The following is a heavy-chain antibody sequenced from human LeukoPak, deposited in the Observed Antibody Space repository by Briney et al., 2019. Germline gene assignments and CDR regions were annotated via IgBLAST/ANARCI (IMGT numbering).Heavy chain of an antibody. CDR2: IRGKGYAGTT. CDR1: GFTFGDYP. D-gene: IGHD3-3*02. V-gene: IGHV3-49*03. CDR3: TRGISSR. J-gene: IGHJ4*02. Sequence: PGGSLRLSCTTSGFTFGDYPMNWFRQAPGKGLEWVGFIRGKGYAGTTEYAASVKGRFIISRDDSKSIAYLQMNSLKTEDTGVYYCTRGISSRWGQGTLVTVSS.